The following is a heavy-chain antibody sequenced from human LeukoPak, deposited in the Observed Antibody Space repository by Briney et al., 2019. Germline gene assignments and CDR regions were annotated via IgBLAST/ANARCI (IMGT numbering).Heavy chain of an antibody. CDR1: GYTFTSYD. Sequence: ASVKVSCKASGYTFTSYDINWVRQAAGQGLEWMGWMNPNSGNTGYAQKFQGRVTMTRNTSISTAYMELSSLRSEDTAVYYCARGRRLRGVSSFDPWGQGTLVTVSS. J-gene: IGHJ5*02. V-gene: IGHV1-8*02. CDR3: ARGRRLRGVSSFDP. D-gene: IGHD3-16*01. CDR2: MNPNSGNT.